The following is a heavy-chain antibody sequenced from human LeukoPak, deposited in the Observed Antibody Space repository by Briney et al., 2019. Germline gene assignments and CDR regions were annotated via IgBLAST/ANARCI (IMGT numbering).Heavy chain of an antibody. CDR3: ARDTPEGSFNY. D-gene: IGHD2/OR15-2a*01. CDR1: GFTFSSYS. V-gene: IGHV3-48*01. CDR2: ISSSSSTI. J-gene: IGHJ4*02. Sequence: PGGSLRLSCAASGFTFSSYSMNWVRQAPGKGLEWVSYISSSSSTIYYADSVKGRFTISRDNSKNTLYLQMNSLRAEDTAVYYCARDTPEGSFNYWGQGTLVTVSS.